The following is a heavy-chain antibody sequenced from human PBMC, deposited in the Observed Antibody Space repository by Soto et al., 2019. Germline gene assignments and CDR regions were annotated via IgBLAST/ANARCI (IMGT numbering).Heavy chain of an antibody. CDR1: GFTFSSYS. V-gene: IGHV3-21*01. CDR3: ARSRGVYYDILTGYFNDAFDI. CDR2: ISSSSSYI. J-gene: IGHJ3*02. D-gene: IGHD3-9*01. Sequence: GGSLRLSCAASGFTFSSYSMNWVRQAPGKGLEWVSSISSSSSYIYYADSVKGRFTISRDNAKNSLYLQMNSLRAEDTAVYYCARSRGVYYDILTGYFNDAFDIWGQGTMVTVSS.